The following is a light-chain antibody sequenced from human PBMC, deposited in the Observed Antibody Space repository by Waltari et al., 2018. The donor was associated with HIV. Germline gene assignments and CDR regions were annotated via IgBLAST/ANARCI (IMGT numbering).Light chain of an antibody. CDR2: EDH. V-gene: IGLV1-51*02. Sequence: VLTQPPSVSAAPGQKVSIHCSGGNSNVGSNYVSWYLQHPGTAPKLIIYEDHPRPSGIPDRFSASKSGTSATLDIAGLQTGDEADYYCGAWDSSLSARGVVFGGGTKLTVL. CDR3: GAWDSSLSARGVV. J-gene: IGLJ2*01. CDR1: NSNVGSNY.